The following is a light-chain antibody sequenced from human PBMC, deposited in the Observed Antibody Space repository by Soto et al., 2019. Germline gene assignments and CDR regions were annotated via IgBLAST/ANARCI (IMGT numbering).Light chain of an antibody. CDR2: GAS. CDR3: QQYGSSPVA. CDR1: QSVSSSY. V-gene: IGKV3-20*01. Sequence: EIVLTQSPGTLSLSPGERATLSCRASQSVSSSYLAWYQQKPGQAPRLLICGASSRATGIPDRFSGSGSGTDFTLTISRLEPEDFAVYYCQQYGSSPVAFGPWTKVDIK. J-gene: IGKJ3*01.